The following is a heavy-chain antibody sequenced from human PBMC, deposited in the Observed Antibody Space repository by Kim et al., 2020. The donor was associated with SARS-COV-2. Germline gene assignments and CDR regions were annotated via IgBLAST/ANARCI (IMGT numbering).Heavy chain of an antibody. D-gene: IGHD2-15*01. CDR2: ISYDGSNK. CDR1: GFTFSSCA. Sequence: GGSLRLSCAASGFTFSSCAMHWVRQAPGKGLEWVAVISYDGSNKNYADSVKGRFTISRDNAKNTLYLQMNSLRAEDTALYYCARDTWSCLRGLTYSYYGMVVWGQGTTVTVSS. V-gene: IGHV3-30-3*01. J-gene: IGHJ6*02. CDR3: ARDTWSCLRGLTYSYYGMVV.